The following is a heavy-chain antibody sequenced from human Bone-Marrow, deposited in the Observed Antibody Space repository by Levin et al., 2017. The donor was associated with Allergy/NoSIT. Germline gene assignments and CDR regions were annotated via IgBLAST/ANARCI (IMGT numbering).Heavy chain of an antibody. CDR1: GGSFRGYY. D-gene: IGHD3-3*01. Sequence: SQTLSLPCAVYGGSFRGYYWSWLRQPPGKGLEWIGEIIHDGSTVYNPSLKSRVTIAADTSKNQFSLKLTSVTAADTAVYYCVRGGGLLDYWGQGTLVTVSS. CDR3: VRGGGLLDY. V-gene: IGHV4-34*01. CDR2: IIHDGST. J-gene: IGHJ4*02.